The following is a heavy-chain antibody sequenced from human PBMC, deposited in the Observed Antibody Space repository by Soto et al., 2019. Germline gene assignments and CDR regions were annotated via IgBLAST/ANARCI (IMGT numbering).Heavy chain of an antibody. Sequence: GGSLRLSCAASGFTFSSYSMNWVRQAPGKGLEWVSYISSSSNTNYADSVKGRFTISRDNAKNSLYLQMNSLRAEDTAVYYCARVLGGSYFNNWFDTWGQGTLVTVSS. J-gene: IGHJ5*02. CDR1: GFTFSSYS. D-gene: IGHD1-26*01. V-gene: IGHV3-48*04. CDR2: ISSSSNT. CDR3: ARVLGGSYFNNWFDT.